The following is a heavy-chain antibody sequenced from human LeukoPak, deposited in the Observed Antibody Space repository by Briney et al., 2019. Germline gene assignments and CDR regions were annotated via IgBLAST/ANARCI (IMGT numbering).Heavy chain of an antibody. J-gene: IGHJ5*02. CDR3: ARADVTEWLLS. CDR2: IYDSGST. CDR1: GGSIRSSYYY. D-gene: IGHD3-3*01. V-gene: IGHV4-39*07. Sequence: SETLSLTCTVSGGSIRSSYYYWGWIRQPPGKGLEWIGSIYDSGSTNYNPSLKSRVTISVDKSKNQFSLKLSSVTAADTAVYYCARADVTEWLLSWGQGTLDTVSS.